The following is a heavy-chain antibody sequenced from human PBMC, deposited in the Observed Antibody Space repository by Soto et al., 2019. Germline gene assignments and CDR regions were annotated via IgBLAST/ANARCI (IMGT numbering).Heavy chain of an antibody. J-gene: IGHJ6*02. Sequence: SETLSLTCSVSGGSISSKSYSWGWIRQPPGKGLEWIGTFYYSENTYYNPSLKSRVTISVDTSKNQFSLKLSSVTAADTAVYYCAKLAGYCSGNSCHGDYAMEVWGQGTTVTVS. V-gene: IGHV4-39*01. CDR3: AKLAGYCSGNSCHGDYAMEV. CDR1: GGSISSKSYS. D-gene: IGHD2-2*01. CDR2: FYYSENT.